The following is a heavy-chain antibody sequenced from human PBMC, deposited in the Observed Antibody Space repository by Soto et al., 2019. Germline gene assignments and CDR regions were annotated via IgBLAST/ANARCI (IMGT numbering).Heavy chain of an antibody. CDR3: ARGPGDSEGAFDI. Sequence: ASVKFSCKASGYTFTSYDINCVRQATGQGLEWMGWVNPNSGNTGYAQKFQGRVTMTRNTSISTAYMELSSLRSEDTAVYYCARGPGDSEGAFDIWGQGTMVTVSS. V-gene: IGHV1-8*01. CDR1: GYTFTSYD. J-gene: IGHJ3*02. CDR2: VNPNSGNT. D-gene: IGHD6-13*01.